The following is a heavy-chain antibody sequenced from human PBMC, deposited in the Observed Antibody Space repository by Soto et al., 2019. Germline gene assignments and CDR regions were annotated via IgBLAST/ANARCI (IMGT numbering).Heavy chain of an antibody. Sequence: QVQLVQSGAEVKKPGSSVKVSCKASGGTFSSYAISWVRQAPGQGLEWMGGIIPIFGTANYAQKFQGRVTITADESTSTAYMELSSLRSEDTAVYYCASTYSSGWYVQVYGMDVWGQGTTVTVSS. CDR2: IIPIFGTA. V-gene: IGHV1-69*12. CDR1: GGTFSSYA. CDR3: ASTYSSGWYVQVYGMDV. J-gene: IGHJ6*02. D-gene: IGHD6-19*01.